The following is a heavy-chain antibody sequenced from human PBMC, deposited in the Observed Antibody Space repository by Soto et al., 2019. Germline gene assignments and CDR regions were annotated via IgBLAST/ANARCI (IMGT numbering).Heavy chain of an antibody. Sequence: SETLSLTCTVSGGSISSYYWSWIRQPPGKGLEWIGYIHYSGSTNYNPSLKSRVTISVDTSKNQFSLKLSSVTAADTAVYYCARHAPDEQTIDYWGQGTLVTVSS. J-gene: IGHJ4*02. CDR3: ARHAPDEQTIDY. CDR1: GGSISSYY. V-gene: IGHV4-59*08. CDR2: IHYSGST. D-gene: IGHD6-13*01.